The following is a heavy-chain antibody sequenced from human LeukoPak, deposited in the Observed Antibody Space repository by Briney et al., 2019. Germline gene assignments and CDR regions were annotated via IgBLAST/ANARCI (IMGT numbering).Heavy chain of an antibody. D-gene: IGHD1-26*01. CDR1: GFTFSSYS. J-gene: IGHJ4*02. CDR3: ASRIVGTPDYFDY. Sequence: GGSLRLSCAASGFTFSSYSMNWVRQAPGKGLEWVSYISSSSSTIYYADSVKGRFTISRDNAKNSLYLQMNSLRVEDTAVCYCASRIVGTPDYFDYWGQGTLVTVSS. CDR2: ISSSSSTI. V-gene: IGHV3-48*04.